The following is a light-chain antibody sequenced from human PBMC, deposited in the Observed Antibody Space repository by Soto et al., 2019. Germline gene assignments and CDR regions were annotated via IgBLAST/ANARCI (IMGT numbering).Light chain of an antibody. Sequence: EIVLTQSPGTLSLSPGERATLSCRTSQSVSSTNLAWYQQKPGQAPRLLIYGTSTRATGIPDRFSGSGSGTVFTLAISRLGPEDFAVFYCQKYESSPRGFPFGRGTKVDIK. CDR2: GTS. J-gene: IGKJ3*01. V-gene: IGKV3-20*01. CDR1: QSVSSTN. CDR3: QKYESSPRGFP.